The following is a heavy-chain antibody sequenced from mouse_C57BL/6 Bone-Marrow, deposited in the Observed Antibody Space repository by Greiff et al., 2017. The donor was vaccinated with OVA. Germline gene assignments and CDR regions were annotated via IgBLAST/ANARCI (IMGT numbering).Heavy chain of an antibody. CDR1: GFSFNTYA. CDR2: IRSKSNNYAT. D-gene: IGHD1-1*01. J-gene: IGHJ4*01. CDR3: VSFYYYGSPGDYAMEY. Sequence: EVQLVESGGGLVQPKGSLKLSCAASGFSFNTYAMNWVRQAPGKGLEWVARIRSKSNNYATYYADSVKDRFTISRDDSESMLYLQMNNLKTEDTAMYYCVSFYYYGSPGDYAMEYWGQGTSVTVSS. V-gene: IGHV10-1*01.